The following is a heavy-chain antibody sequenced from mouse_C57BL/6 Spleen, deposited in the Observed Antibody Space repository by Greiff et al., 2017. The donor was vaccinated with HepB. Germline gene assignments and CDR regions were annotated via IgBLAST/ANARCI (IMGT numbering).Heavy chain of an antibody. CDR1: GFTFSSYA. CDR2: ISDGGSYT. J-gene: IGHJ4*01. CDR3: ARDPITTVVGDY. Sequence: EVHLVESGGGLVKPGGSLKLSCAASGFTFSSYAMSWVRQTPEKRLEWVATISDGGSYTYYPDNVKGRFTISRDNAKNNLYLQMSHLKSEDKAMYYCARDPITTVVGDYWGQGTSVTVSS. D-gene: IGHD1-1*01. V-gene: IGHV5-4*01.